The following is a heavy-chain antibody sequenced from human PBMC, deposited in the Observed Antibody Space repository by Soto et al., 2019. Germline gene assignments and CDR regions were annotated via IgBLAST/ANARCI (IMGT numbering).Heavy chain of an antibody. J-gene: IGHJ3*02. CDR3: ARVGNEAAGYAFDI. Sequence: PGGSLRLSCAASGFTFSSYGMHWVRQAPGKGLEWVAVIWCDGSNKYYADSVKGRFTISRDNSKNTLYLQMNSLRAEDPAVYYCARVGNEAAGYAFDIWGQGTMVTVSS. CDR1: GFTFSSYG. CDR2: IWCDGSNK. V-gene: IGHV3-33*01. D-gene: IGHD6-13*01.